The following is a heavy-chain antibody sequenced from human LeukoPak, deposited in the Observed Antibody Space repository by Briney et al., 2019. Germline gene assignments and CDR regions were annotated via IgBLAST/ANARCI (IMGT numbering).Heavy chain of an antibody. CDR2: IYYSKNT. V-gene: IGHV4-39*01. CDR1: GGSISSSSAY. D-gene: IGHD5-18*01. CDR3: VSPRGLSYGYFDY. Sequence: PSETLSLTCTVSGGSISSSSAYWGWIRQPPGKGLEWIGSIYYSKNTYDNPSLKSRVTLYADTSKNQLSLTLGSLSDTDTAVYYCVSPRGLSYGYFDYWGQGTLVTVSS. J-gene: IGHJ4*02.